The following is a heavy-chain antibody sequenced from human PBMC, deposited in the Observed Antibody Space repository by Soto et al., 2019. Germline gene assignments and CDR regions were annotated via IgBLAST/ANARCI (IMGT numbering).Heavy chain of an antibody. CDR3: ARLRYSSGWSYYYYYGMDV. Sequence: LGESLKISCKGSGYSFTSYWISWVRQMPGKGLEWMGRIDPSDSYTNYSPSFQGHVTISADKSISTAYLQWSSLKASDTAMYYCARLRYSSGWSYYYYYGMDVWGQGTTVTVSS. J-gene: IGHJ6*02. D-gene: IGHD6-19*01. CDR2: IDPSDSYT. CDR1: GYSFTSYW. V-gene: IGHV5-10-1*01.